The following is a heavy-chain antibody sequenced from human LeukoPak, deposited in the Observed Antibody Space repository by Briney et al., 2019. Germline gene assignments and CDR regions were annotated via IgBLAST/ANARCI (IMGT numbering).Heavy chain of an antibody. Sequence: SETLSLTCTVSGGSISPDNWTWIRQPPGKGLEYIGYIYNSGTTNYNPSLRSRVTMSVDTSKNQFSLRLGSVTAADTAVYYCARGGKCANGVCPVPTDYWGQGTLVTVSS. CDR3: ARGGKCANGVCPVPTDY. J-gene: IGHJ4*02. V-gene: IGHV4-59*01. D-gene: IGHD2-8*01. CDR1: GGSISPDN. CDR2: IYNSGTT.